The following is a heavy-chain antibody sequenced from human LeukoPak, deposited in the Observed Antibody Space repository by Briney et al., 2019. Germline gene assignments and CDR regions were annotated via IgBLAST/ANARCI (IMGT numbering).Heavy chain of an antibody. V-gene: IGHV3-30-3*01. Sequence: GGSLRLSCAASTFTFSSYAMHWVRQAPGKGLEWVAVISYDGSNKYYADSVKGRFTISRDNSNNTLYLQMNSLRAEDTAVYYCARYRIAVAGIFDYWGQGTLVTVSS. CDR3: ARYRIAVAGIFDY. CDR2: ISYDGSNK. CDR1: TFTFSSYA. J-gene: IGHJ4*02. D-gene: IGHD6-19*01.